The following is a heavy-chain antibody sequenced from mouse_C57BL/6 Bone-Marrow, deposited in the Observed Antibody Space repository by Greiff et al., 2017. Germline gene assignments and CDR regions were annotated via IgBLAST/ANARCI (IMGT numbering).Heavy chain of an antibody. CDR2: IHPNSGST. J-gene: IGHJ3*01. CDR3: ATHEYDGAWFAD. Sequence: QVQLQQPGAELVKPGASVKLSCKASGYTFTSYWMHWVKQRPGQGLEWIGMIHPNSGSTNYNEKFKSKATLTVVHSSSTAYMQLSSLTSADSAVYYCATHEYDGAWFADWGQETLGTVSA. D-gene: IGHD2-4*01. CDR1: GYTFTSYW. V-gene: IGHV1-64*01.